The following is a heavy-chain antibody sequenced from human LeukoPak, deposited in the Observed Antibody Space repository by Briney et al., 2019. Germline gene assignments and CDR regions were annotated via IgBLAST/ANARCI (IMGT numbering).Heavy chain of an antibody. CDR2: IYYSGST. D-gene: IGHD1-14*01. V-gene: IGHV4-39*01. Sequence: SETLSLTCTVSGGSISSSSYYWGWNRQPPGKGLEWIGSIYYSGSTYYNPSLKSRVTISVDTSKNQFSLKLSSVTAADTAVYYCARRTRAVFFDYWGQGTLVTVSS. CDR3: ARRTRAVFFDY. CDR1: GGSISSSSYY. J-gene: IGHJ4*02.